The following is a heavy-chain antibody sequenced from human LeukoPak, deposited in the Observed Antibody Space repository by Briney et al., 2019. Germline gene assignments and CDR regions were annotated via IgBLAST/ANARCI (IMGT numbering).Heavy chain of an antibody. Sequence: SGGSLRLSCAASGFTFSSYEMNWVRQAPGKGLEWVSYISSSGSTIYYADSVKGRFTISRDNAKNSLYLQMNSLRAEDTAVYYCARDPSAGMGTGFDYWGQGTLVTVSS. CDR3: ARDPSAGMGTGFDY. CDR2: ISSSGSTI. V-gene: IGHV3-48*03. CDR1: GFTFSSYE. J-gene: IGHJ4*02. D-gene: IGHD1-14*01.